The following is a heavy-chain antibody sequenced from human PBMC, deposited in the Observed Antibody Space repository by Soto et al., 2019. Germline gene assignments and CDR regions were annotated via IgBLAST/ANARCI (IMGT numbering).Heavy chain of an antibody. V-gene: IGHV6-1*01. CDR3: ARWAHEAATFDI. CDR2: TYYRSKWFN. CDR1: GDSVSSDSAA. D-gene: IGHD6-25*01. J-gene: IGHJ3*02. Sequence: QAQLQQSGPGVVKPSQALSLTCAISGDSVSSDSAAWSWVRQSPSRGLEWLGRTYYRSKWFNDYAVSVKSRISINPDTSKNQFSLQLNSVTPEDTAVYYCARWAHEAATFDIWGQGTTVTVSS.